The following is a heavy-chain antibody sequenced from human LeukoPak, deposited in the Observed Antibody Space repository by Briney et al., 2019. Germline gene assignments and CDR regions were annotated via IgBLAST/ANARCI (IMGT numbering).Heavy chain of an antibody. CDR3: AKTGGPWD. CDR2: IYSDGIT. CDR1: GFTFSSYA. Sequence: GGSLRLSCAASGFTFSSYAMSWVRQAPGKGLEWVSVIYSDGITYYADSVKGRFTISRDSSENMLYLQMNSLRVEDTAVYYCAKTGGPWDWGQGTLVTVSS. J-gene: IGHJ4*02. V-gene: IGHV3-23*03. D-gene: IGHD7-27*01.